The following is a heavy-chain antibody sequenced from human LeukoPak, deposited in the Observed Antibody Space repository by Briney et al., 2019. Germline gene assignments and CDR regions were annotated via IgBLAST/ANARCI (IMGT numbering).Heavy chain of an antibody. CDR3: ARSNPNRNALDL. Sequence: GGSLRLSCAASGFTLNSYLMSWVRQAPGRGLEWVANIKKDGSEESYLDSVKGRFTVSRDNAKNSLFLQMNGLRGEDTAVYYCARSNPNRNALDLWGQGTMVTISS. J-gene: IGHJ3*01. CDR1: GFTLNSYL. CDR2: IKKDGSEE. V-gene: IGHV3-7*01. D-gene: IGHD1-14*01.